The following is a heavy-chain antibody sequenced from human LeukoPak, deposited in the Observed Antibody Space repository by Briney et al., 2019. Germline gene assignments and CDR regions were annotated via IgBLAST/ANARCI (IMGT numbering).Heavy chain of an antibody. D-gene: IGHD3-10*01. V-gene: IGHV1-3*01. CDR2: INAGNGNT. Sequence: ASVKVSCKASGYTFTSYAMHWVRQAPGQRLEWMGWINAGNGNTKYSQKFQGRVTMTRDTSTSTVYMELSSLRSEDTAVYYCARGTDYYGSGSELDYWGQGTLVAVSS. CDR3: ARGTDYYGSGSELDY. CDR1: GYTFTSYA. J-gene: IGHJ4*02.